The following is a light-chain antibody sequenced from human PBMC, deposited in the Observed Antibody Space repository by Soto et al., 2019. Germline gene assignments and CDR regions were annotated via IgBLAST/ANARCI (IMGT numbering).Light chain of an antibody. CDR2: DAS. CDR1: QSISSW. Sequence: DIQMTQSPSTLSASVGDRVTITCRASQSISSWLAWYQQKPGKAPKLLIYDASSLESGVPSRFSGSGSGTEFTLTISSLQPDDFAPYYCQQYNSYWTFGQGTKLDSK. J-gene: IGKJ1*01. V-gene: IGKV1-5*01. CDR3: QQYNSYWT.